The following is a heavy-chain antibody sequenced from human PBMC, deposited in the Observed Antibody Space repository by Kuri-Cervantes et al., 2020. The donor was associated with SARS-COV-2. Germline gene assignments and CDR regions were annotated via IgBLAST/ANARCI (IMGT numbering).Heavy chain of an antibody. CDR1: GYSISSGHY. Sequence: SETLSLTCAVSGYSISSGHYWGWIRQPPGKGLEWIGSIYHSGSTYYNPSLKSRVTISVDTSKNQFSLKLSSVTAADTAVYYCARATTYYDFWSGYAFDYWGQGTLVTVSS. CDR2: IYHSGST. CDR3: ARATTYYDFWSGYAFDY. V-gene: IGHV4-38-2*01. J-gene: IGHJ4*02. D-gene: IGHD3-3*01.